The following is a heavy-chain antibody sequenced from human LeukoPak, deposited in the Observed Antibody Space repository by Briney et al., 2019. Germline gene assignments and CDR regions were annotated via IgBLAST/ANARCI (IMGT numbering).Heavy chain of an antibody. CDR3: ARGLYGGNWFDP. V-gene: IGHV4-34*01. D-gene: IGHD2-2*02. CDR2: INHSGST. J-gene: IGHJ5*02. Sequence: SETLSLTCAVYGGSFSGYYWSWIRQPPGKGLEWIGEINHSGSTNYNPSLKSRVTISVGTSKNQFSLKLSSVTAADTAVYYCARGLYGGNWFDPWGQGTLVTVSS. CDR1: GGSFSGYY.